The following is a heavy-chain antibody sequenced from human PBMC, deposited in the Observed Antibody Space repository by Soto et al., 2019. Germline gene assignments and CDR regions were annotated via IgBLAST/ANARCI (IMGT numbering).Heavy chain of an antibody. CDR1: GFTFSSYS. CDR3: AREYLFETVGREKLGFKPPTGYYYYGMDV. J-gene: IGHJ6*02. CDR2: ISSSSSYI. Sequence: GGSLRLSCAASGFTFSSYSMNWVRQAPGKGLEWVSSISSSSSYIYYADSVKGRFTISRDNAKNSLYLQMNSLRAEDTAVYYCAREYLFETVGREKLGFKPPTGYYYYGMDVWGQGTTVTVSS. V-gene: IGHV3-21*01. D-gene: IGHD4-17*01.